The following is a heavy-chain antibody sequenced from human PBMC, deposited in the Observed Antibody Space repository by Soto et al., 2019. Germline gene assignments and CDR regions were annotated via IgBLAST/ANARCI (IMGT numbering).Heavy chain of an antibody. J-gene: IGHJ4*02. D-gene: IGHD5-18*01. V-gene: IGHV4-30-4*01. CDR1: GGSISSGDYY. Sequence: SETLSLTCTVSGGSISSGDYYWSWIRQPPGKGLEWIGYIYYSGSTYYNPSLKSRVTISVDTSKNQFSLKLSSVTAADTAVYYCARSNKWIQLWIDYWGQGTLVTVSS. CDR2: IYYSGST. CDR3: ARSNKWIQLWIDY.